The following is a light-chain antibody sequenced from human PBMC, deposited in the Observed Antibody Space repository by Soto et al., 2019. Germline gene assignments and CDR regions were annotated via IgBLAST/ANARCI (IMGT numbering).Light chain of an antibody. CDR3: SSYTTTNSQI. J-gene: IGLJ1*01. V-gene: IGLV2-14*03. Sequence: QSVLTQPASVSGAPGQSITISCTGTSGDVGAYDYVSWYQQHPGTAPKLLIYAVTNRPSGVSDRFSASKSGNTASMTISRLQAEDEADYYCSSYTTTNSQIFGSGIKVTAL. CDR1: SGDVGAYDY. CDR2: AVT.